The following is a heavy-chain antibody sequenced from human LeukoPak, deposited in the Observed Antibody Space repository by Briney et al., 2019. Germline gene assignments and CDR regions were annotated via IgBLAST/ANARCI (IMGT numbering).Heavy chain of an antibody. CDR1: GFTFSSYE. CDR2: ISGSGGST. D-gene: IGHD3-10*02. V-gene: IGHV3-23*01. Sequence: PGGSLRLSCAASGFTFSSYEMNWVRQAPGKGLEWVSVISGSGGSTYYADSVKGRFTISRDNSKSTVYLQMNSLRAEDTAVYYCAELGTTMIGGVWGKGTTVTISS. J-gene: IGHJ6*04. CDR3: AELGTTMIGGV.